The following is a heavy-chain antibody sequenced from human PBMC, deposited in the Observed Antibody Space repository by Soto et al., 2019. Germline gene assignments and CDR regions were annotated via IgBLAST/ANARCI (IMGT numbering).Heavy chain of an antibody. CDR1: GGSISSYY. CDR2: IYYSGST. D-gene: IGHD5-12*01. Sequence: PSETLSLTCTVSGGSISSYYWSWIRQPPGKGLEWIGYIYYSGSTNYNPSLKSRVTISVDTSKNQFSLKLSSVTAADTAVYYCAREMYSGYDLALRTYYYYYMDVWGKGTTVTVSS. V-gene: IGHV4-59*12. CDR3: AREMYSGYDLALRTYYYYYMDV. J-gene: IGHJ6*03.